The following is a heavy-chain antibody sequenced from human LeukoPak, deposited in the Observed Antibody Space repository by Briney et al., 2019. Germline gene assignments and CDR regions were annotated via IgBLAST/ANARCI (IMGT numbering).Heavy chain of an antibody. V-gene: IGHV3-23*01. CDR2: ISGNGGST. CDR3: AKSLVGGSGLAERIPYYYGMDV. CDR1: GFTFSSYA. Sequence: GGSLRLSCAASGFTFSSYAMSWVRQAPGKGLEWVSAISGNGGSTYYADSVKGRFTISRDNSKNTLYLQMNSLRAEDTAVYYCAKSLVGGSGLAERIPYYYGMDVWGQGTTVTVSS. D-gene: IGHD3-10*01. J-gene: IGHJ6*02.